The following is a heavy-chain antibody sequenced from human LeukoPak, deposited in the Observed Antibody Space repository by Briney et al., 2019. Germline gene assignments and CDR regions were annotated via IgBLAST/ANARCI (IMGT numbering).Heavy chain of an antibody. CDR1: GFTFSSYA. D-gene: IGHD7-27*01. J-gene: IGHJ4*02. Sequence: GGSLRLSCAASGFTFSSYAMSWVRQPPGKGLEWVSGITSSGGSTYYADSVRGRFTISRDNSKNTLSLQMNSLRVEDTAVYYCAKDPPRAVCFGAGYTNSGDWGQGPLVTFSS. V-gene: IGHV3-23*01. CDR3: AKDPPRAVCFGAGYTNSGD. CDR2: ITSSGGST.